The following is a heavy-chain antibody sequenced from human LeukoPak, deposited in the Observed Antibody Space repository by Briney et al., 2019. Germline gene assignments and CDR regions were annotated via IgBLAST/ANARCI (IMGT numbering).Heavy chain of an antibody. CDR2: INHSGST. CDR1: GGSFSGYY. Sequence: PSETLSLTCAVYGGSFSGYYWSWIRLPPGKGLEWIGEINHSGSTNYNPSLKSRVTISVDTSKNQFSLKLSSVTAADTAVYYCARASTVTTYNWFDPWGQGTLVTVSS. CDR3: ARASTVTTYNWFDP. D-gene: IGHD4-11*01. J-gene: IGHJ5*02. V-gene: IGHV4-34*01.